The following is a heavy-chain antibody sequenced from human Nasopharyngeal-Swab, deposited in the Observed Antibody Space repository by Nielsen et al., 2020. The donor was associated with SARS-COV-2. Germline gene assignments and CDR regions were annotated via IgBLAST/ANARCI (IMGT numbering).Heavy chain of an antibody. J-gene: IGHJ4*02. CDR3: AKDYYDSSGYYYV. CDR1: GFTFSSYA. CDR2: ISGSGGST. Sequence: GESLKISCAASGFTFSSYAMSWVRQAPGKGLEWVSAISGSGGSTYYADSVKGRFTISRDNSKNTLYLQMNSLRAEDTAVYYCAKDYYDSSGYYYVWSQGTLVTVSS. D-gene: IGHD3-22*01. V-gene: IGHV3-23*01.